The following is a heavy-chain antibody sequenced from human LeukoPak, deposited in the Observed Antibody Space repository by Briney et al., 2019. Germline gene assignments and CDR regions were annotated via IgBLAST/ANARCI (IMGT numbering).Heavy chain of an antibody. Sequence: PSETLSLTCTVSGGSISSSSYYWGWIRQPPGKGLEWIGCIYYTGSTYYNPSLKSRVTISVDTSKNQFSLKLSSVTAADTAVFYCARPIDGFGEFDYFDYWGQGTLVTVSS. J-gene: IGHJ4*02. CDR3: ARPIDGFGEFDYFDY. D-gene: IGHD3-10*01. CDR2: IYYTGST. V-gene: IGHV4-39*01. CDR1: GGSISSSSYY.